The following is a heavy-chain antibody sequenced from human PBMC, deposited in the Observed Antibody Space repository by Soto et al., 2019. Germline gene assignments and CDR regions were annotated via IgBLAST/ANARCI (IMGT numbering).Heavy chain of an antibody. CDR3: ARWGIAAGDY. V-gene: IGHV3-33*01. J-gene: IGHJ4*02. CDR2: IWYDGSNK. Sequence: QVQLVESLGGVVQPVRSLRLSCAASGFTFSSYGMHWVRQAPGKGLEWVAVIWYDGSNKYYADSVKGRFTISRDNSKNTLYLQMNSLRAEDTAVYYCARWGIAAGDYWGQGTLVTVSS. CDR1: GFTFSSYG. D-gene: IGHD6-13*01.